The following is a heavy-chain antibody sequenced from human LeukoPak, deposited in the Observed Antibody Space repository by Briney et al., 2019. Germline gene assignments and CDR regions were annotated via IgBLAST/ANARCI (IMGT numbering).Heavy chain of an antibody. Sequence: ASVKVSCKASGGTFSSHTISWVRQAPGQGLEWMGRIIPILGIANYAQKFQGRVTITADESTSTAYMELSSLRSEDTAVYYCARDRGMTTVTTIDYWGQGTLVTVSS. CDR1: GGTFSSHT. V-gene: IGHV1-69*04. CDR3: ARDRGMTTVTTIDY. J-gene: IGHJ4*02. CDR2: IIPILGIA. D-gene: IGHD4-17*01.